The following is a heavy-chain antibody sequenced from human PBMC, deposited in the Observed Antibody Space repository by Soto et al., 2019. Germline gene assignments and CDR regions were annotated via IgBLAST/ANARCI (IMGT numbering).Heavy chain of an antibody. J-gene: IGHJ4*02. D-gene: IGHD1-26*01. V-gene: IGHV4-39*01. CDR1: GGSISSSSHY. Sequence: SETLSLTCTVSGGSISSSSHYWGWIRQPPGKGLEWIGTMSYSGSTYYNPSLKSRVTISVDTSETQLSLKLSSVTAADTAVYYCANSGSYFSFDYWGQGTLVTVSS. CDR3: ANSGSYFSFDY. CDR2: MSYSGST.